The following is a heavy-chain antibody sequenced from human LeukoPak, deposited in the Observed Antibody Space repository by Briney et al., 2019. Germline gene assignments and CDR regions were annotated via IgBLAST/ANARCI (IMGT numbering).Heavy chain of an antibody. CDR2: IYHSGST. J-gene: IGHJ4*02. V-gene: IGHV4-38-2*02. D-gene: IGHD3-3*01. CDR1: GYSISSGYY. Sequence: SETLSLTCTVSGYSISSGYYWGWIRQPPGKGLEWIGSIYHSGSTYYNPSLKSRVTISVDTSKNQFSLKLSSVTAADTAVYYCASSYYDFWSGYPNWGQGTLVTVSS. CDR3: ASSYYDFWSGYPN.